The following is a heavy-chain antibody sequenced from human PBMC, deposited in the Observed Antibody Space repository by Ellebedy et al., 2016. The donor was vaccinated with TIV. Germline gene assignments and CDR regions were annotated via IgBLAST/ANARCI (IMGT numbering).Heavy chain of an antibody. D-gene: IGHD3/OR15-3a*01. Sequence: MPSETLSLTCTVSGGSISSNQWSWIRQPPGKTLEWIGYIYDSENTHYNPSLKSRVSISVDTSKNELSLKLSSVTAADTAVYYCARTPNLLDLYYMDVWGKGTTVTVSS. J-gene: IGHJ6*03. CDR3: ARTPNLLDLYYMDV. CDR1: GGSISSNQ. CDR2: IYDSENT. V-gene: IGHV4-59*08.